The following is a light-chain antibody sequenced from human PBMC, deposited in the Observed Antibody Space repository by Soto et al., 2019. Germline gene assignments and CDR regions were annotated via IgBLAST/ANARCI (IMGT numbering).Light chain of an antibody. J-gene: IGKJ1*01. CDR2: GAS. V-gene: IGKV3-15*01. CDR1: QSVSSN. CDR3: QQYNNLPT. Sequence: EIVMTQSPAPLSVSPGERATLSCRASQSVSSNLAWYQQKPGQAPRLLIYGASTRATGIPARFSGSGSGTEFTLTISSLQSEDFAVYYCQQYNNLPTFGQGTKVDIK.